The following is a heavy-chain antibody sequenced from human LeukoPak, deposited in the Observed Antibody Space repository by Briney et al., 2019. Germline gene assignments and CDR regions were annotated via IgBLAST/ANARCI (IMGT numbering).Heavy chain of an antibody. CDR1: GGTFSSYA. Sequence: SVKVSCKASGGTFSSYAISWVRQAPGQGLEWMGGIIPIFGTANYAQKFQGRVTITADESTSTAYMELSSLRSEDTAVYYCARVTDFWSGSPRSYFDYWGQGTLVTVSS. J-gene: IGHJ4*02. CDR3: ARVTDFWSGSPRSYFDY. D-gene: IGHD3-3*01. CDR2: IIPIFGTA. V-gene: IGHV1-69*13.